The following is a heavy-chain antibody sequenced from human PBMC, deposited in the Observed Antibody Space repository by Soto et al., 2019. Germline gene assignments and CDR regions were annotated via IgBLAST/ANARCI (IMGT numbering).Heavy chain of an antibody. V-gene: IGHV4-30-4*01. CDR1: GGSISSGDYY. CDR2: IYYTGTT. J-gene: IGHJ6*02. Sequence: SETLSLTCTVSGGSISSGDYYWSWVRQPPGKGLEWIGYIYYTGTTYYNPSLKSRVTISLDMSKNQFSVSLTSVTASDTAVYYCARVNTLYYYYGMDVWGQGTTVTVSS. CDR3: ARVNTLYYYYGMDV.